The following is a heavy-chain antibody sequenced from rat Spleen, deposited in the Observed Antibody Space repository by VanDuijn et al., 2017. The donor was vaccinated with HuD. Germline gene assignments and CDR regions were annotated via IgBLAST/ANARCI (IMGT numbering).Heavy chain of an antibody. Sequence: EVQLVESGGGLVQPGRSMKLSCVASGFTFNNYWMTWIRQAPGKGLEWVASITNTGGSTYYPDSVKGRFTISRDNAKSTLYLQMNSLRSEDTATYYCTRGRYYGYTGYFDYWGQGVMVTVSS. J-gene: IGHJ2*01. CDR1: GFTFNNYW. D-gene: IGHD1-9*01. CDR2: ITNTGGST. CDR3: TRGRYYGYTGYFDY. V-gene: IGHV5-31*01.